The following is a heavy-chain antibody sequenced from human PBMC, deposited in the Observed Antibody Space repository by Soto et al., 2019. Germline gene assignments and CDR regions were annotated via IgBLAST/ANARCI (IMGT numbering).Heavy chain of an antibody. CDR2: IYYSGST. D-gene: IGHD7-27*01. J-gene: IGHJ3*01. V-gene: IGHV4-59*08. CDR1: GGSISSYY. CDR3: ARQELGTGKVILL. Sequence: SETLSLTCTVSGGSISSYYWSWIRQPPGKGLEWIGYIYYSGSTNYNPSLKSRVTISVDTSKNQFSLKLSSVTAADTAVYYCARQELGTGKVILLWGQGTMVTVSS.